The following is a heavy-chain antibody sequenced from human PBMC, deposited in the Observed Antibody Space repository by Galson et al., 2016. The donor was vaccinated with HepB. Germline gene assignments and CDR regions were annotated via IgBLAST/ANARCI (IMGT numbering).Heavy chain of an antibody. D-gene: IGHD4-11*01. J-gene: IGHJ6*02. V-gene: IGHV4-31*03. CDR2: IHNSGST. CDR3: ARDHGTVTTGMDV. Sequence: TLSLTCTVSGGSITSGYYYWTWIRHHPGKGLEWLGFIHNSGSTYYNPSLKSRLTISLDTSNNQFSLKLTTVTAADTALYYCARDHGTVTTGMDVWGQGTTVTVSS. CDR1: GGSITSGYYY.